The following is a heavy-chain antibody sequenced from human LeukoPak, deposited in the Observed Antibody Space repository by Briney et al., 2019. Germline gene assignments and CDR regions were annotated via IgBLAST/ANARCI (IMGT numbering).Heavy chain of an antibody. CDR3: ARALVDGYKELGY. Sequence: GTSVKVSCKASGYTFTTYGITWVRQAPGQGLEWMGWISAYNGNTNYAQKPQGRVTMTTDTSTSTAYMELRSLRSDDTAVYYCARALVDGYKELGYWGQGTLVTVSS. CDR2: ISAYNGNT. CDR1: GYTFTTYG. V-gene: IGHV1-18*01. J-gene: IGHJ4*02. D-gene: IGHD5-24*01.